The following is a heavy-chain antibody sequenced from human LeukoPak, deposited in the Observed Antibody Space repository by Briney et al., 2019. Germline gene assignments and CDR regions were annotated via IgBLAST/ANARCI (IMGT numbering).Heavy chain of an antibody. CDR2: ITSGSDTI. Sequence: PGGSLRLSCAASGFTFSNYGMNWVRQAPGKGLEWVSHITSGSDTIIYADSVKGRFTISRDNAKNSLYLQMSSLRVEDTAVYYCARLDYYRGSGSYGGDFWGQGTLVTVSS. CDR1: GFTFSNYG. D-gene: IGHD3-10*01. V-gene: IGHV3-48*01. J-gene: IGHJ4*02. CDR3: ARLDYYRGSGSYGGDF.